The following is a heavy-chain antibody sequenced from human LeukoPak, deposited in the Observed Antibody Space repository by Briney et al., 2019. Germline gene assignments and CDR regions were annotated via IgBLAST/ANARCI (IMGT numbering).Heavy chain of an antibody. CDR3: VTAYDQ. V-gene: IGHV1-2*02. J-gene: IGHJ5*02. CDR1: GYRFSDSY. Sequence: ASVKVSCKASGYRFSDSYIHWVRQAPGHGFEWMGWINPSSGDTKYARMFQGRVTMTTGAAISTAYMELSGLTSADTAIYFCVTAYDQWGQGTLVTVSS. CDR2: INPSSGDT.